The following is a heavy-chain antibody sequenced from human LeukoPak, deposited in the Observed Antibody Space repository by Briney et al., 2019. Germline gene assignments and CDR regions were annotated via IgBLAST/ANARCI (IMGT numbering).Heavy chain of an antibody. CDR1: GGSFSGYY. Sequence: SETLSLTCAVYGGSFSGYYWSWIRQPPGKGLEWIGYIYYSGSTNYNPSLKSRVTISIDTSKNQFSLKLNSVTAADTAVYYCARGNYDYIWGSYRSPPPFDIWGQGTMVTVSS. CDR3: ARGNYDYIWGSYRSPPPFDI. V-gene: IGHV4-59*01. CDR2: IYYSGST. J-gene: IGHJ3*02. D-gene: IGHD3-16*02.